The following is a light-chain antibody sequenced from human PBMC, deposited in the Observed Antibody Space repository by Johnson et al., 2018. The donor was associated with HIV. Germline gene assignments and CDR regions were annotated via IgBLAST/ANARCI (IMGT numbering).Light chain of an antibody. Sequence: QLVLTQPPSVSAAPGQKVTISCFGSDSNIGNNYVSWYQQVPGTAPKLLIYDNDKRPSGIPDRFSGSKSGTSATLGITGLQTGDEADYYCGTWDSSLSAPGDVCGTGTKVTVL. V-gene: IGLV1-51*01. CDR2: DND. CDR3: GTWDSSLSAPGDV. J-gene: IGLJ1*01. CDR1: DSNIGNNY.